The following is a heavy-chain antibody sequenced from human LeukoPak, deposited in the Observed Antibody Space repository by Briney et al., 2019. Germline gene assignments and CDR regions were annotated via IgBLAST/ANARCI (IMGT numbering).Heavy chain of an antibody. CDR2: IYDSETT. V-gene: IGHV4-30-4*08. Sequence: SETLSLTCTVSGGSLSSSSYYWGWIRQPPGKGLEWIGYIYDSETTYYNPSLKSRVTISIDTSKNQFSLKLNSVTAADTAVYYCARDFADTITVTGDVYYMDVWGKGTTVTVSS. D-gene: IGHD5-24*01. CDR3: ARDFADTITVTGDVYYMDV. J-gene: IGHJ6*03. CDR1: GGSLSSSSYY.